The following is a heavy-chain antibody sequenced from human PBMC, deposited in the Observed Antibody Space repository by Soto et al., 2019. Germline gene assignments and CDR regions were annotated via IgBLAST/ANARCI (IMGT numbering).Heavy chain of an antibody. Sequence: EVQLVESGGGLVQPGGSLRLSCAASGFTFSSYWMSWVRQAPGKGLEWVANIKQDGSEKYYVDSVKGRFTISRDNAKNSLYLQRNSLRAEDTAVYYCARTGRYCSGGSCQTGYFDYWGQGTLVTVSS. CDR1: GFTFSSYW. V-gene: IGHV3-7*03. J-gene: IGHJ4*02. D-gene: IGHD2-15*01. CDR3: ARTGRYCSGGSCQTGYFDY. CDR2: IKQDGSEK.